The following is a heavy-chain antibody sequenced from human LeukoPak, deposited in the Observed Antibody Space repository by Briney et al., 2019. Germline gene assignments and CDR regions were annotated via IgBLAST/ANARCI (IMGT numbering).Heavy chain of an antibody. CDR3: ARDFDDFWSGLFGY. J-gene: IGHJ4*02. D-gene: IGHD3-3*01. Sequence: GGSLRLSCAASGFTFSSYWMGWVRQAPGKGLEWVANIKQDGSEKYYVDSVKGRFTISRDNAKNSLYLQMNSLRAEDTAVYYCARDFDDFWSGLFGYWGQGTLVTVSS. CDR1: GFTFSSYW. V-gene: IGHV3-7*01. CDR2: IKQDGSEK.